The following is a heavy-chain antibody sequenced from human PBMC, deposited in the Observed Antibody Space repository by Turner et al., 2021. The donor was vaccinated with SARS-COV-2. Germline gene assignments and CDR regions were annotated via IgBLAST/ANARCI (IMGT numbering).Heavy chain of an antibody. CDR1: GDSINSYY. J-gene: IGHJ4*02. Sequence: QVQLQESGPGLVKPSETLSLTCTVSGDSINSYYWNWIRQSPGKVLEWIGYISYSRIPNYNPSLRSRIDRSLDKSKEQFSLRLCSVTAADTAVYFCARDPSGTFPRGLFDSWGQGALVTVSS. CDR2: ISYSRIP. CDR3: ARDPSGTFPRGLFDS. D-gene: IGHD3-10*01. V-gene: IGHV4-59*01.